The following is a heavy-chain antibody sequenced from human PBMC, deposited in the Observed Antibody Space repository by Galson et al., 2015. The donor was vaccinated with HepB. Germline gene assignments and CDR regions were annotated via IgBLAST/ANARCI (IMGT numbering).Heavy chain of an antibody. CDR3: TAGHSRGWGG. CDR1: GFTFGDYG. D-gene: IGHD6-19*01. J-gene: IGHJ4*02. V-gene: IGHV3-49*03. CDR2: IKSKAYGGTT. Sequence: SLRLSCATSGFTFGDYGTSWFRQAPGRGLEWVGFIKSKAYGGTTESAASVKGRFIISRDDSKSIGYLQMNSLKMEDTAIYYCTAGHSRGWGGWGQGTLVTVSS.